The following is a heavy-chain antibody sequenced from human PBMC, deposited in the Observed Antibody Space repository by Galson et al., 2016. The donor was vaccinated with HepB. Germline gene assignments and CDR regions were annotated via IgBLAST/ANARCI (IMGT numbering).Heavy chain of an antibody. CDR2: VWYDGSNI. V-gene: IGHV3-33*01. J-gene: IGHJ4*02. CDR1: GFPFSSYG. Sequence: LRLSCAASGFPFSSYGMHWVRQAPGKGLEWVAFVWYDGSNIIYGDSAKGRFTISRDNSKNTLYLQMNSLRVEDTAVYYCTRGIAVAPNGPDYWGQGTLVTVSS. CDR3: TRGIAVAPNGPDY. D-gene: IGHD6-19*01.